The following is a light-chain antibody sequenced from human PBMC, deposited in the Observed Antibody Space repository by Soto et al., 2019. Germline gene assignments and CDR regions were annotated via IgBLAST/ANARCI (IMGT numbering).Light chain of an antibody. Sequence: EIVLTQSPGTLSLSPGERATLSCRASQSVSSSYLACYQQKPGQAPMLLISGASSRATGIPDSFSGSSSGTEFTLIISRMEHDEVAVYYCHQYGSTLHGTFGGGTKVEIK. CDR2: GAS. CDR3: HQYGSTLHGT. V-gene: IGKV3-20*01. CDR1: QSVSSSY. J-gene: IGKJ4*01.